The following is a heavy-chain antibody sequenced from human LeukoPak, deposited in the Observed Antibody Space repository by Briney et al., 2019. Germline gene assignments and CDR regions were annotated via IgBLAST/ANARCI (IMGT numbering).Heavy chain of an antibody. V-gene: IGHV4-34*01. CDR1: GFTFRSYA. CDR2: INHSGST. J-gene: IGHJ4*02. Sequence: GSLRLSCAASGFTFRSYAMSWIRQPPGKGLEWIGEINHSGSTNYNPSLKSRVTISVDTSKNQFSLKLSSVTAADTAVYYCASGILRGSYPDYWGQGTLVTVSS. CDR3: ASGILRGSYPDY. D-gene: IGHD1-26*01.